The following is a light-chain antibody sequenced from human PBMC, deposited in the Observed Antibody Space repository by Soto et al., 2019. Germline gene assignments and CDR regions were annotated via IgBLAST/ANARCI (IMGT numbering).Light chain of an antibody. V-gene: IGKV3-20*01. CDR3: QQYGSSTFT. CDR2: GAS. CDR1: QSVSSSY. J-gene: IGKJ3*01. Sequence: EIVLTQSPGTLSFSPGEIATLSCRASQSVSSSYLAWYQQKPGQAPRLLIYGASSRATGLPDRFSGSGSGTDFTLTISRLEPEDFAVYYCQQYGSSTFTFGPGTKVDIK.